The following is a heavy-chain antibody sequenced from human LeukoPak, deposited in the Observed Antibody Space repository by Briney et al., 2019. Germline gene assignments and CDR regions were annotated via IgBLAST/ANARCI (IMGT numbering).Heavy chain of an antibody. J-gene: IGHJ4*02. CDR3: TRQVAARGDFDY. CDR1: GFTFSGSA. Sequence: GGSLRLSCAASGFTFSGSAMHWVRQASGKGLEWVGRIRSKANSYATAYAASVKGRFTISRDDSKNTAYLQMNSLKTEDTAVYYCTRQVAARGDFDYWGQGTLVTVSS. CDR2: IRSKANSYAT. D-gene: IGHD6-6*01. V-gene: IGHV3-73*01.